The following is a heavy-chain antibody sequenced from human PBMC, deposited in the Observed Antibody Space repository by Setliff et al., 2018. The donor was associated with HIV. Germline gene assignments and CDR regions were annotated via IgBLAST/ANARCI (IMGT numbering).Heavy chain of an antibody. CDR1: GFMFINYR. J-gene: IGHJ4*02. V-gene: IGHV3-74*03. D-gene: IGHD3-22*01. CDR2: VNSDGTST. Sequence: GGSLRLSCVASGFMFINYRMHWVRQAPGKGLEWVSRVNSDGTSTTYADSVKGRFTISRDNSKNTLYLQMNSLRVEDTAIYYCAKAPGWLFLSHYWGQGTLVTVSS. CDR3: AKAPGWLFLSHY.